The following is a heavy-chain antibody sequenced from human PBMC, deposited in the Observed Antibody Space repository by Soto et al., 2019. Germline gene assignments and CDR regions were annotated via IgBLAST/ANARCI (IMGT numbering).Heavy chain of an antibody. D-gene: IGHD4-17*01. Sequence: QVQLQESGPGLVKPSQTLSLTCNVSGGSVSSGGYYWSWIRQHPGKGLEWIGYIYYTGITYYNPSLQRRVTTSLGTSKNKFSLTLTSVAAADTAIYYCASEPTVPSDFDSWGQGTLVTVCS. CDR1: GGSVSSGGYY. J-gene: IGHJ4*02. CDR2: IYYTGIT. CDR3: ASEPTVPSDFDS. V-gene: IGHV4-31*03.